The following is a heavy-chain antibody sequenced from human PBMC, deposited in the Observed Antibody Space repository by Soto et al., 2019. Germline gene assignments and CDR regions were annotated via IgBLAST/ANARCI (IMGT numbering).Heavy chain of an antibody. CDR3: ARVPKAAREYYFDY. D-gene: IGHD6-6*01. J-gene: IGHJ4*02. V-gene: IGHV3-30*04. Sequence: GGSLRLSCAASGFTFSSYAMHWVHQAPGKGLEWVAVISYDGSNKYYADSVKGRFTISRDNSKNTLYLQMNSLRAEDTAVYYCARVPKAAREYYFDYWGQGTLVTVSS. CDR2: ISYDGSNK. CDR1: GFTFSSYA.